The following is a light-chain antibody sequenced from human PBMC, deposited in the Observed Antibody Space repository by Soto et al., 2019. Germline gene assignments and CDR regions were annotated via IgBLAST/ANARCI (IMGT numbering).Light chain of an antibody. Sequence: QSVLTQPASVSGSPGQSVTISCAGASRDVTDSDSVSWYQHRPGEAPELKILDFTYRPSGVSDRFSGSLSADTASLTISGFQVEDEGDYYCVSYTNPGTYLFGPGTKVTVL. V-gene: IGLV2-14*03. CDR2: DFT. CDR1: SRDVTDSDS. J-gene: IGLJ1*01. CDR3: VSYTNPGTYL.